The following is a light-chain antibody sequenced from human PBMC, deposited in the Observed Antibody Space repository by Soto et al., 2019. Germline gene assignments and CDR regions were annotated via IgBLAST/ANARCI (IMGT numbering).Light chain of an antibody. CDR1: QSVNNN. CDR2: DAS. CDR3: QQRSYPIT. V-gene: IGKV3-11*01. Sequence: EVVMTQSPATLSVSPGARATLSCWASQSVNNNLAWYQQKPGQVPSLLIYDASHRATGIPVRFSGSGSDSEFTLTISSLEPEDFAVYDCQQRSYPITFGQGTRLEIK. J-gene: IGKJ5*01.